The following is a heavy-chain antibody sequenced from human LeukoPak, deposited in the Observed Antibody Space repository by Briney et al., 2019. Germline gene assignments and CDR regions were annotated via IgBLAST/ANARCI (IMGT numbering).Heavy chain of an antibody. V-gene: IGHV4-61*02. CDR3: ARADYDILTGRYYYYYMDV. D-gene: IGHD3-9*01. CDR1: GGSISSGSYY. Sequence: SETLSLTCTVSGGSISSGSYYWSWIRQPAGKGLEWIGRIYTSGSTNYNPSLKSRVTISVDTSKNQFSLKLSSVTAADTAVYYCARADYDILTGRYYYYYMDVWGKGTTVTISS. J-gene: IGHJ6*03. CDR2: IYTSGST.